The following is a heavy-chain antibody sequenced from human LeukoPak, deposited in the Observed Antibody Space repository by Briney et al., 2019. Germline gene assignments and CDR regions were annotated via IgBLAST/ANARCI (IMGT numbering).Heavy chain of an antibody. D-gene: IGHD5-18*01. CDR2: INHSGST. V-gene: IGHV4-34*01. CDR1: GGSFSGYY. CDR3: ARTPTAMVPNWFDP. Sequence: SETLSLTCAVYGGSFSGYYWSWIRQPPGKGLEWIGEINHSGSTNYNPSLKSRVTISVDTSKNQFSLKLSSVTAADTAVYYCARTPTAMVPNWFDPWGQGTLVTVSS. J-gene: IGHJ5*02.